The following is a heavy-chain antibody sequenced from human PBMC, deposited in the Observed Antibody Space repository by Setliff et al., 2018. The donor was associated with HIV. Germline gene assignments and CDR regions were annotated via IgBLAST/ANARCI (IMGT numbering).Heavy chain of an antibody. Sequence: SETLSLTCAVYGGSFSGYHWSWIRQPPGKGLEWIGSIYHSGSTYYNPSLKSRVTISVDTSKNQFSLKLSSVTAADTAVYYCARDQLLWFGEDYYYYGMDVWGQGTTVTVS. V-gene: IGHV4-34*01. CDR3: ARDQLLWFGEDYYYYGMDV. CDR1: GGSFSGYH. CDR2: IYHSGST. J-gene: IGHJ6*02. D-gene: IGHD3-10*01.